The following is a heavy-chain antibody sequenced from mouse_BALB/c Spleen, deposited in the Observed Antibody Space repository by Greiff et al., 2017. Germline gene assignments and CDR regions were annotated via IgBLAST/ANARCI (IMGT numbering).Heavy chain of an antibody. D-gene: IGHD2-1*01. CDR1: GYSITSDYA. CDR3: ARGGNYGFYYAMDY. V-gene: IGHV3-2*02. CDR2: ISYSGST. Sequence: EVMLVESGPGLVKPSQSLSLTCTVTGYSITSDYAWNWIRQFPGNKLEWMGYISYSGSTSYNPSLKSRISITRDTSKNQFFLQLNSVTTEDTATYYCARGGNYGFYYAMDYWGQGTSVTVSS. J-gene: IGHJ4*01.